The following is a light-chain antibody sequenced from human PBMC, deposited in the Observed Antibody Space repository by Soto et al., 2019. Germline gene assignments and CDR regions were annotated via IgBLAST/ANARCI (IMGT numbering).Light chain of an antibody. CDR2: GNN. J-gene: IGLJ1*01. V-gene: IGLV1-44*01. CDR1: SSNIGSNA. Sequence: QSVLTQPPSASGTPGQRVTISCSGSSSNIGSNAVNWYQQLPGTAPRLLIYGNNQRPSGVPDRFSGSKSGASASLAISGLQPEDEADYYCAAWDDSLNGLYVFGTGTKLTVL. CDR3: AAWDDSLNGLYV.